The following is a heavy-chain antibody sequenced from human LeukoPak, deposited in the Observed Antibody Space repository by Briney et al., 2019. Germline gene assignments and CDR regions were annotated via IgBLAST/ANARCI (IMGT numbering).Heavy chain of an antibody. CDR2: IYYTGST. CDR3: ARVLRFRDAFDI. CDR1: GGSIGSGGYY. V-gene: IGHV4-30-4*01. Sequence: SQTLSLTCTVSGGSIGSGGYYWSWIRQPPGKGLEWIGYIYYTGSTYYNPSLKSRITISVDTSKNQFSLMLTSVTAADTAVYYCARVLRFRDAFDIWGRGTMVTVSS. D-gene: IGHD5-12*01. J-gene: IGHJ3*02.